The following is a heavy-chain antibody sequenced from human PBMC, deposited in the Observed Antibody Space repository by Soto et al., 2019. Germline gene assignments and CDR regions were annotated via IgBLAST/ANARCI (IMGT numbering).Heavy chain of an antibody. D-gene: IGHD5-12*01. V-gene: IGHV1-69*13. CDR2: IVPVFGRP. Sequence: SVKVSCKASGGSFSNFGISWVRQAPGQGLEWMGGIVPVFGRPNYAQRFRGRPTITADESTSTGYMELISLRSDDTAVYYCAGEGSGYNFWGQGTQVTVSS. J-gene: IGHJ4*02. CDR3: AGEGSGYNF. CDR1: GGSFSNFG.